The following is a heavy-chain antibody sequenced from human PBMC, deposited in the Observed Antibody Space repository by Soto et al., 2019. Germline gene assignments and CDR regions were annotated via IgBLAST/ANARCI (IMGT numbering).Heavy chain of an antibody. D-gene: IGHD5-18*01. V-gene: IGHV3-11*01. CDR2: ICSSGDPL. J-gene: IGHJ4*02. CDR3: ARENGYGWHYFEF. CDR1: GFTFSDYY. Sequence: GGSLRLSRAASGFTFSDYYMSWLSQAPGKGLEWVSCICSSGDPLYCADSVKGRCSISRDSAKTSLYLQMNSLRAEDAAVDYCARENGYGWHYFEFCGRG.